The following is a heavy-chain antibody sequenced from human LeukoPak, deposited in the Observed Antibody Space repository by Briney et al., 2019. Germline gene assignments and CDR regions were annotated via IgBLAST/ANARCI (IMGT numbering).Heavy chain of an antibody. CDR1: GGSISSGSYS. J-gene: IGHJ4*02. CDR2: IYPRGST. CDR3: ARGVKRMSGYFDY. D-gene: IGHD3-3*01. V-gene: IGHV4-30-2*01. Sequence: SETLSLTCAVSGGSISSGSYSWSWIRQPPGKGLEWIGYIYPRGSTYYNPSLKSRVILSLDKSANQFSLNLSSVTAADTAVYYCARGVKRMSGYFDYWGQGTLVTVSS.